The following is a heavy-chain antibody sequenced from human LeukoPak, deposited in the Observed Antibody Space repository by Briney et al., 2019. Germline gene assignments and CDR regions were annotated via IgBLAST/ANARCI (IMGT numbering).Heavy chain of an antibody. CDR2: ISSSNSYI. CDR1: GFTFSSYS. Sequence: GGSLRRSCAASGFTFSSYSMNWVRQAPGQGLEGVSYISSSNSYIYYAVSVKGRFTISRDNAKNSLYLQMNSLRAEDTAVYYLAWTAGTSDAFDIWGQGTIVTVSS. V-gene: IGHV3-21*01. J-gene: IGHJ3*02. CDR3: AWTAGTSDAFDI. D-gene: IGHD1-1*01.